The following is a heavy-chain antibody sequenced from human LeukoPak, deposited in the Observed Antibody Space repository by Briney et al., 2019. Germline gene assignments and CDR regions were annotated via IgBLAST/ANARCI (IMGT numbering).Heavy chain of an antibody. CDR3: ARNRGGQQFDC. V-gene: IGHV3-7*01. CDR1: GFTFSDYW. CDR2: INTDGSTT. D-gene: IGHD3-10*01. Sequence: GGSLRLSCAASGFTFSDYWIDWVRQAPEQGLEWVANINTDGSTTNYVESVRGRFTISRDNTRNSLSLQMNNLRDEGTAVYYCARNRGGQQFDCWGQGTLLTVSS. J-gene: IGHJ4*02.